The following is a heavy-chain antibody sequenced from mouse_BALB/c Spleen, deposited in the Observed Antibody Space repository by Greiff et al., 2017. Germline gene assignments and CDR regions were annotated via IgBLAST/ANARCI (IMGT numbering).Heavy chain of an antibody. CDR1: GYAFSSSW. Sequence: QVQLQQSGPELVKPGASVKISCKASGYAFSSSWMNWVKQRPGQGLEWIGRIYPGDGDTNYNGKFKGKATLTADKSSSTAYMQLSSLTSLDSAVYFCARGEGNYVDYYAMDYWGQGTSVTVSS. V-gene: IGHV1-82*01. J-gene: IGHJ4*01. CDR3: ARGEGNYVDYYAMDY. D-gene: IGHD2-1*01. CDR2: IYPGDGDT.